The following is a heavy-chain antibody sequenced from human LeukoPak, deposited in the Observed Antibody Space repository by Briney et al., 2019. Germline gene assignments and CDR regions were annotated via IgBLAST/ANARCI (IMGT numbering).Heavy chain of an antibody. CDR2: VSGSGGST. J-gene: IGHJ4*02. V-gene: IGHV3-23*01. D-gene: IGHD1-26*01. Sequence: GGSLRLSCAASGFTFSSYAMTWVRQAPGKGLEWVSGVSGSGGSTYYADSVKGRFTISRDNSKNTLYLQMNSLRAEDTAVYYCAREKTRYIVGATLDYWGQGTLVTVSS. CDR1: GFTFSSYA. CDR3: AREKTRYIVGATLDY.